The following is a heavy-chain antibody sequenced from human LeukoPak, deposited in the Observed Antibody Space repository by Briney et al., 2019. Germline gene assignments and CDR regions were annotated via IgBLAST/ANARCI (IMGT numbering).Heavy chain of an antibody. Sequence: SETLSLTCTVSGGSIISSSYYWGWIRQPPAKGLEWIGSNYYIGITYYNPSLKSRVTISVDTSKNQFSLKLRSATAADTAVYYCARHLGGSYYRPPLYYFDYWGQGTLVSVSS. CDR2: NYYIGIT. CDR1: GGSIISSSYY. CDR3: ARHLGGSYYRPPLYYFDY. D-gene: IGHD1-26*01. V-gene: IGHV4-39*01. J-gene: IGHJ4*02.